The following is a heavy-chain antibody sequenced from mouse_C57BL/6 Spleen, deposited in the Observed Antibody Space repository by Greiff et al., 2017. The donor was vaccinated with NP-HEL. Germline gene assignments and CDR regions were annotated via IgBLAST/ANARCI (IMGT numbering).Heavy chain of an antibody. J-gene: IGHJ2*01. CDR2: INPSNGGT. D-gene: IGHD3-2*02. V-gene: IGHV1-53*01. Sequence: QVQLQQPGTELVKPGASVKLSCKASGYTFTSYWMHWVTPRPGQGLEWIGNINPSNGGTNSNEKFKSKATLTVDKSSSTAYMQLSSLTSEDAAVYYCARSRGAQATDYWGQGTTLTVSS. CDR1: GYTFTSYW. CDR3: ARSRGAQATDY.